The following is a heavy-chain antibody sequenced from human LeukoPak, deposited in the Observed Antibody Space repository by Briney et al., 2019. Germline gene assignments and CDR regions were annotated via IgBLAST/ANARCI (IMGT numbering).Heavy chain of an antibody. V-gene: IGHV1-69*06. J-gene: IGHJ4*02. CDR2: IIPIFGTA. CDR1: GGTFSSYA. CDR3: ASKDYGDHFDY. Sequence: SVKVSCKASGGTFSSYAISWVRLAPGQGLEWMGGIIPIFGTANYAQKFQGRVTITADKSTSTAYMELSSLRSEDTAVYYCASKDYGDHFDYWGQGTLVTVSS. D-gene: IGHD4-17*01.